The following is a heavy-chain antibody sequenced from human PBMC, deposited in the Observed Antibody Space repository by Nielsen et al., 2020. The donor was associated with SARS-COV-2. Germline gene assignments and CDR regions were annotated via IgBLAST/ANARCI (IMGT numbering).Heavy chain of an antibody. J-gene: IGHJ1*01. CDR1: GFTFSSYS. V-gene: IGHV3-21*01. D-gene: IGHD4-23*01. CDR3: AKDWAVGYFQH. Sequence: GSLKLSCAASGFTFSSYSMNWVRQAPGKGLEWVSSISSSSSYIYYADSVKGRFTISRDNAKNSLYLHMNSLRAEDTAVYYCAKDWAVGYFQHWGQGTLVTVSS. CDR2: ISSSSSYI.